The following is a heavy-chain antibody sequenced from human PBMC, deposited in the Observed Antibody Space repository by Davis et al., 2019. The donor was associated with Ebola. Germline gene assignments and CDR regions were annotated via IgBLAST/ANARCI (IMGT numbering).Heavy chain of an antibody. CDR3: ARSSQWLGKFDY. Sequence: ASVKVSCKASGYTFTNYGLSWVRQAPGQGLEWMGWISGYDGDTVFAQKFQDRVTMTTDTSTSTAYMELRILRSDDTAVYYCARSSQWLGKFDYWGQGTLVTVSS. D-gene: IGHD6-19*01. CDR1: GYTFTNYG. J-gene: IGHJ4*02. CDR2: ISGYDGDT. V-gene: IGHV1-18*01.